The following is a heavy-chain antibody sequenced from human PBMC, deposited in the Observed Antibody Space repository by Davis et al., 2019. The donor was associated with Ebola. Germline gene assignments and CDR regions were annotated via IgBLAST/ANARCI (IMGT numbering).Heavy chain of an antibody. CDR1: GGSFSGYY. D-gene: IGHD3-16*02. CDR3: ARASLYYDYVWGSYPYWYFDL. V-gene: IGHV4-34*01. CDR2: INHSGCT. Sequence: PSETLSLTCAVYGGSFSGYYWRWIRQPPGKGLVWIGQINHSGCTNYNPSRKSRVTISVDTSKNQFSLKLSSVTAADTAVYYCARASLYYDYVWGSYPYWYFDLWGRGTLVTVSS. J-gene: IGHJ2*01.